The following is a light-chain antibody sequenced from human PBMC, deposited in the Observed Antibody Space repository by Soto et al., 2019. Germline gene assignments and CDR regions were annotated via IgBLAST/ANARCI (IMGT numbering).Light chain of an antibody. V-gene: IGKV3-11*01. CDR1: QSVSRY. CDR3: QQYNNWPRT. CDR2: DAS. J-gene: IGKJ1*01. Sequence: ENVLTQSPATLSLSKGERAALSCRASQSVSRYLAWYQQKPGQAPRLLIYDASNRATGIPARFSGSGSGTEFTLTISSLQSEDFAVYYCQQYNNWPRTFGQGTKVDI.